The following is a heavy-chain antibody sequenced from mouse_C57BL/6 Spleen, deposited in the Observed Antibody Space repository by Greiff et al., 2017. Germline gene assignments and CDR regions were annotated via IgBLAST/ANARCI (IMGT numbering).Heavy chain of an antibody. V-gene: IGHV1-52*01. CDR2: IDPSDSET. CDR3: ARGDYSNYFYYAMDY. Sequence: QVQLQQPGAELVRPGSSVKLSFKASGYTFTSYWMHWVKQRPIQGLEWIGNIDPSDSETHYNQKFKDKATLTVDKSSSTAYMQLSSLTSEDSAVYYCARGDYSNYFYYAMDYWGQGTSVTVSS. CDR1: GYTFTSYW. D-gene: IGHD2-5*01. J-gene: IGHJ4*01.